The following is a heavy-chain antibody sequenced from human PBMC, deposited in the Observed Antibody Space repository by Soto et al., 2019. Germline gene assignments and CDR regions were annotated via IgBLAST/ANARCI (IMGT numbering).Heavy chain of an antibody. V-gene: IGHV3-30*18. J-gene: IGHJ4*02. CDR2: ISYDGSNK. Sequence: GGSLRLSCAASGFTFSTYGMHWVRQAPGKGLEWVAFISYDGSNKYYADSVKGRFTISRDNSKNTLYLQMNSLRPEDTAVYYCAKKVISGWSLDYWGQGTLVTVSS. CDR3: AKKVISGWSLDY. D-gene: IGHD6-19*01. CDR1: GFTFSTYG.